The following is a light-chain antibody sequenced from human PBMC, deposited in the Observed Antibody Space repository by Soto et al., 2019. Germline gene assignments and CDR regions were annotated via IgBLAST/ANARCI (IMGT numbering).Light chain of an antibody. CDR2: EGN. CDR3: CSYAGSNTYV. J-gene: IGLJ1*01. CDR1: SSDVGSYNL. Sequence: QSALTQRASVSGSPGQSITISCTGTSSDVGSYNLVSWYQHHPGKAPKLMIYEGNKRPSGVSNRFSGSKSGNTASLTISGLQTEDEADYYCCSYAGSNTYVFGTGTKLTVL. V-gene: IGLV2-23*01.